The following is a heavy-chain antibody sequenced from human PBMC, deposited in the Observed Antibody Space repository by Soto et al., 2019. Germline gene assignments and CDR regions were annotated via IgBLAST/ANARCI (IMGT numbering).Heavy chain of an antibody. CDR2: ITPNTGGT. CDR3: ARERYQVLSDGMDV. CDR1: EFNPTGYN. V-gene: IGHV1-2*02. Sequence: VKLLKPGPEAKNPGVSMKVPCRAQEFNPTGYNFPWFRPAPAQGLKWLGWITPNTGGTTYAQKLQGRVNLAWDTSINTAYMELSSLRPDDTAMYYCARERYQVLSDGMDVWGQGTSVTVSS. D-gene: IGHD2-8*01. J-gene: IGHJ6*02.